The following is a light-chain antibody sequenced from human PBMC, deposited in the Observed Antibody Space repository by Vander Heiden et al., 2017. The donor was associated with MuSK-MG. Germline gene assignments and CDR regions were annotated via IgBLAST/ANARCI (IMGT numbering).Light chain of an antibody. CDR3: QQLNSYLPIT. V-gene: IGKV1-9*01. Sequence: DIQLTQSPSFLSASVGDRVTISCRASQDISSYLAWYQQKPGKAPKLLIYAASTLHSGVPSRFSGSGYGTEFTLTISSLQPEDFAPYYCQQLNSYLPITFGQGTLMEI. CDR2: AAS. J-gene: IGKJ5*01. CDR1: QDISSY.